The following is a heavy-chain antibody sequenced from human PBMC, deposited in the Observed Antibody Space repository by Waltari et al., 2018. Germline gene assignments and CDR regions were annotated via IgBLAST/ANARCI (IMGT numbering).Heavy chain of an antibody. V-gene: IGHV4-34*01. CDR1: GGSFSGSY. CDR3: ARRRLAAAGRAFDI. J-gene: IGHJ3*02. Sequence: QVQLQQWGAGLFKPSETLSLTCAVYGGSFSGSYWSWIRQPPGKGLEWIGEINHSGSTNDNPSLKSRVSISVDPSKNQFSLKRSSVNAADTAVYYCARRRLAAAGRAFDIWGQGTMVTVSS. CDR2: INHSGST. D-gene: IGHD6-13*01.